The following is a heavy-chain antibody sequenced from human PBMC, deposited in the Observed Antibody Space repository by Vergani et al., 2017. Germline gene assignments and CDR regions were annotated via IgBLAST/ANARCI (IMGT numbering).Heavy chain of an antibody. Sequence: EVQLVESGGGLVQPGRSLRLSCAASGFTFDDYAMHWVRQAPGKGLEWVSGISWNSGSIGYADSVKGRFTISRDNAKNSLYLQMNSLRAEDTALFYCAKIDAAAAGTYCDYWGQGTLVTVSS. CDR2: ISWNSGSI. CDR3: AKIDAAAAGTYCDY. CDR1: GFTFDDYA. D-gene: IGHD6-13*01. J-gene: IGHJ4*02. V-gene: IGHV3-9*01.